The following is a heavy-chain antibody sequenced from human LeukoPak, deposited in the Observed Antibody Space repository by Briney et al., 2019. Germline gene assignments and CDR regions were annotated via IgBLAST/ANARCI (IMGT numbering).Heavy chain of an antibody. V-gene: IGHV3-64*01. Sequence: GGSLRLSCAASGFTFSSYAMHWVRQAPGKGLEYVSAISSNGGTTYYANSVKGRFTISRDNSKNTLYLQMGSLRAEDMAVYYCARAGYYDFWSGYPYYYYYGMDVWGQGTTVTVSS. CDR1: GFTFSSYA. D-gene: IGHD3-3*01. CDR3: ARAGYYDFWSGYPYYYYYGMDV. J-gene: IGHJ6*02. CDR2: ISSNGGTT.